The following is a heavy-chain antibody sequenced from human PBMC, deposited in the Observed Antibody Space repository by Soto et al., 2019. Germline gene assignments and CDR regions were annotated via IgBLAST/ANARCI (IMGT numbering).Heavy chain of an antibody. J-gene: IGHJ3*02. CDR2: IYYSGST. CDR1: GGSISSGGYY. V-gene: IGHV4-31*03. D-gene: IGHD3-22*01. Sequence: QVQLQESGPGLVKPSQTLSLTCTVSGGSISSGGYYWSWIRQHPGKGLEWIGYIYYSGSTYYNPSLKSRVTISVDTSKNQFSLKLSAVTAADTAVYYCARAPITMIVVVIPDAFDIWGQGTMVTVSS. CDR3: ARAPITMIVVVIPDAFDI.